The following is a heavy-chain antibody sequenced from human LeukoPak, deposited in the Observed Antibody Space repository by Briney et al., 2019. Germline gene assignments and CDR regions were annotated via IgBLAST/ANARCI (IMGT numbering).Heavy chain of an antibody. V-gene: IGHV4-38-2*02. CDR2: IYHSGST. D-gene: IGHD3-16*02. J-gene: IGHJ4*02. CDR1: GYSISSGYY. Sequence: SSETLSLTCTVSGYSISSGYYWGWIRQPPGKGLEWIGSIYHSGSTYYNPSLKSRVTISVDTSKNQFSLKLSSVTAADTAVYYCARANDYVWGSYRYSYYFDYWGQGTLVTVSS. CDR3: ARANDYVWGSYRYSYYFDY.